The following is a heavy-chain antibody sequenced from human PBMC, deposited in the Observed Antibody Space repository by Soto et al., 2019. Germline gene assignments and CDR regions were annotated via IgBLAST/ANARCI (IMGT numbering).Heavy chain of an antibody. D-gene: IGHD4-4*01. J-gene: IGHJ5*02. CDR3: AKDPSPQPIPAVTPGWFDP. CDR1: GDSIRDGGYY. Sequence: SKTLSLTCTVSGDSIRDGGYYWAWIRQRPGKGLEWTGYIYFTGKTNYNPSLENRLTMSVDMSRRQLYLRLTSVTAADTAVYFCAKDPSPQPIPAVTPGWFDPWGQGISVTVSS. V-gene: IGHV4-31*02. CDR2: IYFTGKT.